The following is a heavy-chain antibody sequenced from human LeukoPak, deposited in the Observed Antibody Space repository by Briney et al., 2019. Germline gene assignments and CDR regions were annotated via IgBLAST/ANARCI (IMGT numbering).Heavy chain of an antibody. J-gene: IGHJ4*02. CDR3: ARSLTSSGSYSDGGDY. Sequence: GASVKVSCKASGYTFTNYGISWVRQAPGQGLEWMGWISAYNGNRNYARKVKGRVTMTTDTSTSTAYMELGSLRSDDTAVYYCARSLTSSGSYSDGGDYWGQGTLVTVSS. D-gene: IGHD1-26*01. V-gene: IGHV1-18*01. CDR1: GYTFTNYG. CDR2: ISAYNGNR.